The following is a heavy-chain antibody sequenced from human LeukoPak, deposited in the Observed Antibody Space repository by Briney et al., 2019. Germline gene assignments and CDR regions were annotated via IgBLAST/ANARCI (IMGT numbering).Heavy chain of an antibody. Sequence: GGSLRLSCAASGFTFSSYGMHWVRQAPGKGLEWVAIIRSDGNYKSYAHSVEGRFTISRDNSQNTLYLQMNSLRAEDTAVYFCAKLGILTGHYYFDYWGQGTLLTVSS. J-gene: IGHJ4*02. CDR1: GFTFSSYG. D-gene: IGHD3-9*01. V-gene: IGHV3-30*02. CDR2: IRSDGNYK. CDR3: AKLGILTGHYYFDY.